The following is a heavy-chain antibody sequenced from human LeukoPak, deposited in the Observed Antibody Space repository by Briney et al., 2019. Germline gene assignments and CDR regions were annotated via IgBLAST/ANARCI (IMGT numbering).Heavy chain of an antibody. J-gene: IGHJ5*02. CDR1: GDSVSSHGAA. CDR2: TYYRSRWLN. V-gene: IGHV6-1*01. CDR3: ARVGRPNGFDP. Sequence: SQTLSLTYAISGDSVSSHGAAWNWNRQSPWRGLEWRGRTYYRSRWLNDYAVSVKSLIIITPDISKNQFSLKLSSVTAADTAVYYCARVGRPNGFDPWGQGTLVTVSS.